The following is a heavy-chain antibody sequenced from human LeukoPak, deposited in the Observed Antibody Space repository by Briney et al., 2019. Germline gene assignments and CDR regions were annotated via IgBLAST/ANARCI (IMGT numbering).Heavy chain of an antibody. D-gene: IGHD5-12*01. CDR3: ARVSVAGITFDY. CDR1: GFTFSSYS. V-gene: IGHV3-21*01. CDR2: ISSSSSYI. Sequence: GGSLRLSCAASGFTFSSYSMNWVRQAPGKGLEWVSSISSSSSYIYYADSVKGRFTISRDNAKNSLYLQMNSLRAEDTAVYYCARVSVAGITFDYWGQGTLVTVSS. J-gene: IGHJ4*02.